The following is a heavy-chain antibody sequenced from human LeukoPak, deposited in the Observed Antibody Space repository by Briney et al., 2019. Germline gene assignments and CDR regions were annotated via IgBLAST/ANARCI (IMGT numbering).Heavy chain of an antibody. Sequence: SETLSLTCAVSGYSISSGYYWGWIRQPPGKGLEWIGNIYHSGSTYYNPSLKSRVTISVDTSKNLFSLKLSSVTAADTAVYYCSRHAVGYYYDRSGSYSAFDIWGQGTMVTVSS. V-gene: IGHV4-38-2*01. CDR2: IYHSGST. CDR1: GYSISSGYY. CDR3: SRHAVGYYYDRSGSYSAFDI. D-gene: IGHD3-22*01. J-gene: IGHJ3*02.